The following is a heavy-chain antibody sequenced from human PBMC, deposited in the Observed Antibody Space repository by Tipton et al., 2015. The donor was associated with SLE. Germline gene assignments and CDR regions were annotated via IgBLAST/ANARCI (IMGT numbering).Heavy chain of an antibody. V-gene: IGHV4-59*01. Sequence: LRLSCTVSGGSISSYYWSWIRQPPGKGLEWIGYIYYSGSTNYNPSLKSRVTISVDTSKNQFSLKLSSVTAADTAVYYCARVLSGGYSPYYFDYWGQGTLVTVSS. CDR3: ARVLSGGYSPYYFDY. J-gene: IGHJ4*02. CDR1: GGSISSYY. D-gene: IGHD6-13*01. CDR2: IYYSGST.